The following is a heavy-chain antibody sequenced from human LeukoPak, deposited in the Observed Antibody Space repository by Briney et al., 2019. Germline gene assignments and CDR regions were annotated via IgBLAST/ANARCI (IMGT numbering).Heavy chain of an antibody. CDR1: GFTFSSYA. J-gene: IGHJ6*02. Sequence: GGSLRLSCAASGFTFSSYAMSWVRQAPGKGLEWVSAISGSGGSTYYADSVKGRFTISRDNSKNTLYLQMNSLRAEDTAVYYCAKDRPLGFGVTISYYYYGMGVWGQGTTVTVSS. D-gene: IGHD3-16*01. CDR2: ISGSGGST. V-gene: IGHV3-23*01. CDR3: AKDRPLGFGVTISYYYYGMGV.